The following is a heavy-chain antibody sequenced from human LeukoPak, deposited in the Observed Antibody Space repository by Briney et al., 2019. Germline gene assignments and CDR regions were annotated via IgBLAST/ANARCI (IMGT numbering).Heavy chain of an antibody. CDR2: ITDSSTST. J-gene: IGHJ4*02. V-gene: IGHV3-23*01. CDR3: AKGSSSSRPYYFAS. CDR1: GFTFNNYV. D-gene: IGHD6-13*01. Sequence: GGSLRLSCAASGFTFNNYVMNWVRQAPGKGLEWVSAITDSSTSTYYADSVKGRFTIFRHNSKNTLYLQMNSLRAEDTAVYYCAKGSSSSRPYYFASWGQGTLVTVSS.